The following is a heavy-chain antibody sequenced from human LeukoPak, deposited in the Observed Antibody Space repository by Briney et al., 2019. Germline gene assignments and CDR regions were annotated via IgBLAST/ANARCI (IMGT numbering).Heavy chain of an antibody. CDR2: INHSGSS. CDR3: ARLFYYGGSGYYGAFEY. J-gene: IGHJ4*02. CDR1: GGSFSGHY. Sequence: SETLSLTCAVYGGSFSGHYWSWIRQRPGKGLEWIGEINHSGSSNYSPSLKSRVTISVDTSKSQFSLKLTSVTAADTAVYYCARLFYYGGSGYYGAFEYWGQGNLVTVSS. D-gene: IGHD3-22*01. V-gene: IGHV4-34*01.